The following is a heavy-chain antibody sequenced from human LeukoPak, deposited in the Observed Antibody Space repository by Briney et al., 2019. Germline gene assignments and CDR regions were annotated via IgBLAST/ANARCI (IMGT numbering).Heavy chain of an antibody. V-gene: IGHV4-61*02. J-gene: IGHJ4*02. CDR3: ARVDSSGYYATLDY. D-gene: IGHD3-22*01. CDR2: IYTSGST. CDR1: GGSISSGSYY. Sequence: PSETLSLTCTVSGGSISSGSYYWSWIRQPAGKGLEWIGRIYTSGSTNYNPSLKSRVTISVDTSKNQFSLKLSSVTAADTAVYYCARVDSSGYYATLDYWGQGTLVTVSS.